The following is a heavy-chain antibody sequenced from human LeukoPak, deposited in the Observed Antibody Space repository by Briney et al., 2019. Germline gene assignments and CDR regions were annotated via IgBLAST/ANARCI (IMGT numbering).Heavy chain of an antibody. CDR1: GDSVSSNSVA. Sequence: SQTLSLTCAISGDSVSSNSVAWNWIRQSPSRGLEWLGRTYYRSKWYNDYAASVKSRIIINPDTSKNQFSLQLNSVTPEDTAIYYCARYSSSPKDFDYWGLGTLVTVSS. CDR3: ARYSSSPKDFDY. V-gene: IGHV6-1*01. J-gene: IGHJ4*02. CDR2: TYYRSKWYN. D-gene: IGHD6-6*01.